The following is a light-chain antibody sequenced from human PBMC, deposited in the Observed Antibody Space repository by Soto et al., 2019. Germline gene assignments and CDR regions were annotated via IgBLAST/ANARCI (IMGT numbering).Light chain of an antibody. Sequence: IGLTPSPRTLSQSKRERATLSCRASQRVSSNLAWYQQKPGQAPRLLIYGASTRATGIPARFSGSGSGTEFTLTISSLQSQDLAVYYCHQHNKWSRTVGQGTKVDI. V-gene: IGKV3-15*01. CDR1: QRVSSN. CDR3: HQHNKWSRT. CDR2: GAS. J-gene: IGKJ1*01.